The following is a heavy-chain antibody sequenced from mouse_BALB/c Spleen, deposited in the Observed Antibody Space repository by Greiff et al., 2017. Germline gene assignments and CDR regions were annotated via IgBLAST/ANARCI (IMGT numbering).Heavy chain of an antibody. CDR3: ARQGLLRLPHYYAMDY. V-gene: IGHV1-26*01. D-gene: IGHD1-2*01. CDR1: GYTFTDYY. J-gene: IGHJ4*01. Sequence: EVQLQESGPELVKPGASVKMSCKASGYTFTDYYMKWVKQSHGKSLEWIGDINPNNGDTFYNQKFKGKATLTVDKSSSTAYMQLNSLTSEDSAVYYCARQGLLRLPHYYAMDYWGQGTSVTVSS. CDR2: INPNNGDT.